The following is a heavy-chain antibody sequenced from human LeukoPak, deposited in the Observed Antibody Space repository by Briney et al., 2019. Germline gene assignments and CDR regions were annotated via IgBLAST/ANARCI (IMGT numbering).Heavy chain of an antibody. Sequence: PSETLSLTCTVSGGSISSSSYYWGWIRQPPGKGLEWIGSIYYSGSTYYNPSLKSRVTISVDTSKNQFSLKLSSVTAADTAVYYCARHQPPQLYYYDSSPYYSAFDFWGQGTPVTVSS. D-gene: IGHD3-22*01. V-gene: IGHV4-39*01. CDR3: ARHQPPQLYYYDSSPYYSAFDF. J-gene: IGHJ4*02. CDR2: IYYSGST. CDR1: GGSISSSSYY.